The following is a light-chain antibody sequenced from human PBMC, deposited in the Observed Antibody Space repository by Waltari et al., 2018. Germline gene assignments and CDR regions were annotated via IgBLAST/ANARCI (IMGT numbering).Light chain of an antibody. CDR3: CSYAGSYTFV. CDR2: DVN. CDR1: SSDVGGYDY. Sequence: QSALTQPRSVSGSPGQSVTISCTGTSSDVGGYDYFSWYQQHPGKAPKVMIYDVNKRPSGVPDRFSGSKSGNTASLTISGLQAEDEADYCCCSYAGSYTFVFGGGTKLTVL. V-gene: IGLV2-11*01. J-gene: IGLJ3*02.